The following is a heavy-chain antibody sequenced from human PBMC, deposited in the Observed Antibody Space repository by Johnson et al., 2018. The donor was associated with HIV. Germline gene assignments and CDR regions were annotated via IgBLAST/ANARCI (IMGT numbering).Heavy chain of an antibody. V-gene: IGHV3-30*03. D-gene: IGHD2/OR15-2a*01. Sequence: QVQLVESGGGVVRPGGSLRLSCAASGFTFDDYGMSWVRQAPGKGLEWVAVISYDGSNKSYADSVKGRFTISRDNSKNTLYLQMNSLRAEETAVYYCAREVVLRGAFDIWGQGTMVTVSS. CDR3: AREVVLRGAFDI. CDR2: ISYDGSNK. J-gene: IGHJ3*02. CDR1: GFTFDDYG.